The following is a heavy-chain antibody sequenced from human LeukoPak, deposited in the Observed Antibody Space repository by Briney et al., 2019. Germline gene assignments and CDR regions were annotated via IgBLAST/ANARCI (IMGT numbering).Heavy chain of an antibody. Sequence: SETLSLTCTVSGGSINTYYWSWIRQPPGKGLEWIGHISYSGTTNYNASLKSRVTISVATSKNQFSLKLRSVTAADTAVYYCASLYNSALYSLVGWGQGTLVTVSS. CDR2: ISYSGTT. V-gene: IGHV4-59*08. CDR1: GGSINTYY. J-gene: IGHJ4*02. CDR3: ASLYNSALYSLVG. D-gene: IGHD6-19*01.